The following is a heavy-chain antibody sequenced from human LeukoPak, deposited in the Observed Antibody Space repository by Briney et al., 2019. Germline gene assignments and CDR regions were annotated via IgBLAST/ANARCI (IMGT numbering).Heavy chain of an antibody. D-gene: IGHD3-22*01. J-gene: IGHJ5*02. CDR2: INPNSGGT. CDR3: ARDQDSSGRNWFDP. Sequence: ASVKVSCKASGYTFTGYYMHWVRQPPGQGLEWMGWINPNSGGTNYAQKFQGRVTMTRDTSISTAYMELSRLRSDDTAVYYCARDQDSSGRNWFDPWGQGTLVTVSS. CDR1: GYTFTGYY. V-gene: IGHV1-2*02.